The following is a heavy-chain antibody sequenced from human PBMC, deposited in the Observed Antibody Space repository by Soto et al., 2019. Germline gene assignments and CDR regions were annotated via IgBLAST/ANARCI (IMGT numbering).Heavy chain of an antibody. CDR3: ANIDFGY. CDR2: MKEDGTET. D-gene: IGHD2-21*01. CDR1: GFTFDDYG. Sequence: GGSLRLSCAASGFTFDDYGMSWVRQAPGKGLEWVASMKEDGTETFYVDSVKGRFTISRDNAKNSLSLQMNSLRVEDTAVYYCANIDFGYWGQGTLVTVSS. V-gene: IGHV3-7*01. J-gene: IGHJ4*02.